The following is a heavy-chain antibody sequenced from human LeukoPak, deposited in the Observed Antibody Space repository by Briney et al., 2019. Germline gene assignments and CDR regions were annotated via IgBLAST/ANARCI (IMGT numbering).Heavy chain of an antibody. CDR3: ARRFAPSRNDAFDI. CDR2: IYYSGST. J-gene: IGHJ3*02. V-gene: IGHV4-39*01. D-gene: IGHD3-10*01. CDR1: GGSINSSSYY. Sequence: PSETLSLTCTVSGGSINSSSYYWGWIRQPPGKGLEWIGTIYYSGSTYYNPSLKSRVTISVDTSKNQFSLKLSSVTASDTAVYYCARRFAPSRNDAFDIWSQGTMVTVSS.